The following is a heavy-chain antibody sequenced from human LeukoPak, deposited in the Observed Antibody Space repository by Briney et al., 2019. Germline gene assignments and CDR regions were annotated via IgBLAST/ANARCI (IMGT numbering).Heavy chain of an antibody. Sequence: ASEKVSCKASGYTFTDYYMHWVQQAPGKGLEWMGRVDPEDGETIYAEKFQGRVTITADTSTDTAYMELSGLRSEDTAVYYCATVKEHKFWSGYYTDPQRWFDPWGQGTLVTVSS. D-gene: IGHD3-3*01. V-gene: IGHV1-69-2*01. CDR3: ATVKEHKFWSGYYTDPQRWFDP. CDR1: GYTFTDYY. CDR2: VDPEDGET. J-gene: IGHJ5*02.